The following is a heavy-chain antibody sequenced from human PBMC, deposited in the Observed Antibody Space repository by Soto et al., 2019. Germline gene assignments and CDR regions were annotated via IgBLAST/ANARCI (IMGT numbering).Heavy chain of an antibody. V-gene: IGHV1-2*04. CDR1: GYSFTDYH. CDR2: INPKSGGT. J-gene: IGHJ6*02. Sequence: GASVKVSCEASGYSFTDYHIHWVRQAPGQGLEWLGRINPKSGGTSTAQKFQGWVTMTTDTSISTASMELTRLASDDTAIYYCARGDSTDFSNGLCSFFYHHDMDVWGQGTTVTFS. CDR3: ARGDSTDFSNGLCSFFYHHDMDV. D-gene: IGHD3-3*01.